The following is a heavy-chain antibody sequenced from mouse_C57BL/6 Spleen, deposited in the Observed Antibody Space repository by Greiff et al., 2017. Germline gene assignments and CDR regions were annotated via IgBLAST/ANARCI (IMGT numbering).Heavy chain of an antibody. CDR2: IRNKANNHAT. CDR1: GFTFSDAW. J-gene: IGHJ3*01. Sequence: EVQLVESGGGLVQPGGSMKLSCAASGFTFSDAWMDWVRQSPEKGLEWVAEIRNKANNHATYYAESVKGRFTISRDDSKSSVYLQMNSLRAEDTGIYYCTATYYYGSSSWFAYWGQGTLVTVSA. CDR3: TATYYYGSSSWFAY. D-gene: IGHD1-1*01. V-gene: IGHV6-6*01.